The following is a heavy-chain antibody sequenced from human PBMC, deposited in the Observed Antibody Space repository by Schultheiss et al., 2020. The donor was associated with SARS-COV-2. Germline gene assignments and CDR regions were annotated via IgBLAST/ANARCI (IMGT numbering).Heavy chain of an antibody. V-gene: IGHV1-8*01. CDR3: ARRYYDFWSGYTAYYYYYGMDV. CDR2: MNPNSGNT. J-gene: IGHJ6*02. CDR1: GYTFTSYD. Sequence: GESLKISCKASGYTFTSYDINWVRQATGQGLEWMGWMNPNSGNTGCAQKFQGRVTMTRNTSISTAYMEMSSLRSEDTAVYYCARRYYDFWSGYTAYYYYYGMDVWGQGTTVTVSS. D-gene: IGHD3-3*01.